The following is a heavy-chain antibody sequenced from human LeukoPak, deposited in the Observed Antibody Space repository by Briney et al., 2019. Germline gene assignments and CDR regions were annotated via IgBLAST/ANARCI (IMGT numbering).Heavy chain of an antibody. V-gene: IGHV4-31*03. Sequence: SETLSLTCTVSGGSISSGGYYWSWIRQHPGKGLEWIGYIYYSGSTYYNPSLKSRVTISVDTSKNQFSLKLSSATAADTAVYYCARDAGEYQLLWAYWGQGTLVTVSS. CDR1: GGSISSGGYY. J-gene: IGHJ4*02. D-gene: IGHD2-2*01. CDR3: ARDAGEYQLLWAY. CDR2: IYYSGST.